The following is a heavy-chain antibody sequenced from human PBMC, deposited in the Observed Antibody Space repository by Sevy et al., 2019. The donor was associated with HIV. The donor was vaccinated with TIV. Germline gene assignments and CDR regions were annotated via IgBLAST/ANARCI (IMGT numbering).Heavy chain of an antibody. Sequence: GGSLRLSCAASGFTFNFFSMHWVRQAPGKGLEWVATISFDGSNEYYADSVKGRFTISRDNSKNSLFLQMNSLRADDSAVYYCALERLSSAVAEYFHNWGQGTLVTVSS. CDR2: ISFDGSNE. V-gene: IGHV3-30-3*01. D-gene: IGHD1-1*01. J-gene: IGHJ1*01. CDR3: ALERLSSAVAEYFHN. CDR1: GFTFNFFS.